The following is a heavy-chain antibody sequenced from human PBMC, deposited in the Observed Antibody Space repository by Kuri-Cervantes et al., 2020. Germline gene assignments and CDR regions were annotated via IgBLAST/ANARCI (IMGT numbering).Heavy chain of an antibody. CDR2: IYSGGST. J-gene: IGHJ4*02. CDR3: ARSFGDYDILTGYPL. Sequence: GESLKISCAASGFTVSSNCMSWVRQAPGKGLEWVSVIYSGGSTYYADSVKGRFTISRDNSKNTLYLQMNSLRAEDTAVYYCARSFGDYDILTGYPLWGQGTLVTVSS. V-gene: IGHV3-66*01. D-gene: IGHD3-9*01. CDR1: GFTVSSNC.